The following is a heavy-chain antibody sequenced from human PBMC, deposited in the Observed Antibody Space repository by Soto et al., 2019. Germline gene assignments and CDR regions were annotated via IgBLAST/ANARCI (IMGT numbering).Heavy chain of an antibody. Sequence: GASVKVSCKASGGTFSSYAISWVRQAPGQGLEWMGGIIPIFGTANYAQKFQGRVTITADESTSTAYMELSSLRSEDTAVYYCARDDSIVVLPAAILHYYGMDVWGPGTTVTVFS. D-gene: IGHD2-2*01. CDR1: GGTFSSYA. CDR2: IIPIFGTA. J-gene: IGHJ6*02. CDR3: ARDDSIVVLPAAILHYYGMDV. V-gene: IGHV1-69*13.